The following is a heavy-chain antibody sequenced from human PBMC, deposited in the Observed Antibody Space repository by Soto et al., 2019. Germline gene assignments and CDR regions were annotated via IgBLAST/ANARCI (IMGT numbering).Heavy chain of an antibody. CDR3: TRIEVAATRAFDY. V-gene: IGHV3-74*03. J-gene: IGHJ4*01. Sequence: GGSLRLSCAASGFTFRNYWMHWVRQAPGKGLEWVSRLDNEGSGTTYADSVKGRFTISRDNAKNMLYLQMNSLRVEDTAVYYCTRIEVAATRAFDYWGHGILVTVSS. D-gene: IGHD6-19*01. CDR2: LDNEGSGT. CDR1: GFTFRNYW.